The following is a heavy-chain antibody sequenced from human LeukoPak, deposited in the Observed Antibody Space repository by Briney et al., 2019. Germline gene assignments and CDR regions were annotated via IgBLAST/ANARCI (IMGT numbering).Heavy chain of an antibody. V-gene: IGHV3-23*01. CDR3: AREPGGYSYGPLDY. CDR1: GFTFSTYA. D-gene: IGHD5-18*01. Sequence: GGSLRLSCAASGFTFSTYAMTWVRQAPGKGLEWVSTISGSGGSTYYADSVKGRFTISRDNAKNTLYLQMNSLRAEDTAVYYCAREPGGYSYGPLDYWGQGTLVTVSS. J-gene: IGHJ4*02. CDR2: ISGSGGST.